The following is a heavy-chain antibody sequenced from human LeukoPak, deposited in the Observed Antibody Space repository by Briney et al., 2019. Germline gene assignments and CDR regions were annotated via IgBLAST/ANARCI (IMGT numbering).Heavy chain of an antibody. CDR2: ISSSGSTI. D-gene: IGHD2-8*02. CDR1: GFTFSSYE. V-gene: IGHV3-48*03. Sequence: GGSLRLSCAASGFTFSSYEMNWVRQAPGKGLEWVSYISSSGSTIYYADSVKGRFTISRDNAKNSLYLQMNSLRAEDTAVYYCARERPPTGPPPTWGQGTLVTVSS. CDR3: ARERPPTGPPPT. J-gene: IGHJ5*02.